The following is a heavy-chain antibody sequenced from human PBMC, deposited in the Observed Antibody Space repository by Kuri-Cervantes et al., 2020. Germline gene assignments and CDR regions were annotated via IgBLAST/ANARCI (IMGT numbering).Heavy chain of an antibody. CDR3: ARLYCSGGSCYATFQH. CDR1: GGSISSYY. Sequence: SETLSLTCTVSGGSISSYYWSWIRQPPGKGLEWIGEINHSESTNYNPSLKSRVTISVDTSKNQFSLKLSSVTAADTAVYYCARLYCSGGSCYATFQHWGQGTLVTVSS. J-gene: IGHJ1*01. V-gene: IGHV4-34*01. D-gene: IGHD2-15*01. CDR2: INHSEST.